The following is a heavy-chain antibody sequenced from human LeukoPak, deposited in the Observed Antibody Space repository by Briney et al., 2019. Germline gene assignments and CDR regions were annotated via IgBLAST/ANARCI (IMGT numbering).Heavy chain of an antibody. V-gene: IGHV1-46*01. CDR1: GYTFTKYF. J-gene: IGHJ5*02. CDR2: INPRGGST. D-gene: IGHD2-21*02. CDR3: ARRDCVGDCYSNWFDP. Sequence: ASVKVSCKASGYTFTKYFMHWVRQAPGQGLEWMGIINPRGGSTGYAQKFQGRITMTTDMSTRTVYVELSSLESEDTAVYYCARRDCVGDCYSNWFDPWGQGTLVTVSS.